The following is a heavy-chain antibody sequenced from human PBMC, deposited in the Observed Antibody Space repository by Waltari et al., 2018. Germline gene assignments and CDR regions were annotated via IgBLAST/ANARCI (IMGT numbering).Heavy chain of an antibody. V-gene: IGHV4-39*01. D-gene: IGHD2-2*01. CDR3: ARHVSGYCSSTSCHSDY. J-gene: IGHJ4*02. Sequence: QLQLQESGPGLVKPSETLSLICTVSGGSISSSSYYWGWIRQPPGEGLEWVGSIYYSGSTYYNPSLKSRVTISVETSKNQCSLKVSSVTAADTAVYYCARHVSGYCSSTSCHSDYWGQGTLVTVSS. CDR1: GGSISSSSYY. CDR2: IYYSGST.